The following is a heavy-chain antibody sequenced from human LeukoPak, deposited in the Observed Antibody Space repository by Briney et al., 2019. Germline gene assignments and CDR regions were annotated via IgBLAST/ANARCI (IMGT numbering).Heavy chain of an antibody. J-gene: IGHJ3*02. CDR2: IYYSGTT. D-gene: IGHD2-2*01. CDR3: AREKRRCSSTSCPLNAFDI. CDR1: GGSISSGGYY. V-gene: IGHV4-31*03. Sequence: PSETLSLTCTVSGGSISSGGYYWSWIRQHPGKGLEWIGYIYYSGTTYYNPSLKSRVTISVDTSKNQFSLRLSSVTAADTAVYYCAREKRRCSSTSCPLNAFDIWGQGTMVTVSS.